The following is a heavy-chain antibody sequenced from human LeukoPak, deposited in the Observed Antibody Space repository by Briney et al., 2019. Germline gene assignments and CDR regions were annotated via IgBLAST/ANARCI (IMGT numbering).Heavy chain of an antibody. J-gene: IGHJ5*02. D-gene: IGHD2-15*01. Sequence: SVKVSCKASGGTFSSYAISWVRQAPGQGLEWMGRIIPILGTANYAQKFQGRVTITADKSTSTAYMELSSLRSEDTAVYYCARDPPCSGGSCYSDWFDPWGQGTLVTVSS. CDR2: IIPILGTA. V-gene: IGHV1-69*04. CDR1: GGTFSSYA. CDR3: ARDPPCSGGSCYSDWFDP.